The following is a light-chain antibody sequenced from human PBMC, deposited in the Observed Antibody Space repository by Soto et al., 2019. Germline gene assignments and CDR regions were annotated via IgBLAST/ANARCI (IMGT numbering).Light chain of an antibody. CDR3: QQFNSYPFT. CDR1: QGIGST. V-gene: IGKV1-13*02. CDR2: SAS. Sequence: AIPLTQSPSSLSASVGDRVTVTCRASQGIGSTLAWFQQKPGKGPKLLISSASILESGVPSRFSGNGSGTDFTLTITSLQPEEYATYYCQQFNSYPFTFGQGTGLEI. J-gene: IGKJ5*01.